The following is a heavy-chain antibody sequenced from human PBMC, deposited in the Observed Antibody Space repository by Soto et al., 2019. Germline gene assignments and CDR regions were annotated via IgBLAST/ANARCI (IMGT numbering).Heavy chain of an antibody. CDR2: IGPSDSNT. J-gene: IGHJ6*02. CDR3: ARYISPYLSGHGMDV. D-gene: IGHD3-10*01. CDR1: GYNLVTYY. Sequence: PGESLKISCKASGYNLVTYYINWVRQVPGQGLEWMGRIGPSDSNTNYSPPFQGHVTFSADKSISTAYLQWSSLKASDTAIYYCARYISPYLSGHGMDVWGQGTTVTVSS. V-gene: IGHV5-10-1*01.